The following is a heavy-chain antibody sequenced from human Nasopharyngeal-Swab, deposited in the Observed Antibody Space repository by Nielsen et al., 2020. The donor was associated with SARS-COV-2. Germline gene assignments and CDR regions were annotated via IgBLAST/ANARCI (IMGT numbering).Heavy chain of an antibody. CDR3: ARDLRSGYDGYYYYGMDV. CDR2: IWYGGSKR. CDR1: GFTFTNYG. D-gene: IGHD5-12*01. J-gene: IGHJ6*02. Sequence: GESLKISCAASGFTFTNYGMHWVRQTPGKGLEWVAVIWYGGSKRYYADSVKGRFTISRDNAKNSLYLQMNSLRAEDTAVYYCARDLRSGYDGYYYYGMDVWGQGTTVTVSS. V-gene: IGHV3-33*01.